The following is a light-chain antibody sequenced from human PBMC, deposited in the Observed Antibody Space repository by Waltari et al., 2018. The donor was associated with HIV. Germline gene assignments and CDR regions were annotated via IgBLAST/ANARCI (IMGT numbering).Light chain of an antibody. CDR2: DVS. CDR3: CSYAGSYTLGV. CDR1: SSDVGGYNY. J-gene: IGLJ1*01. V-gene: IGLV2-11*01. Sequence: QSALTQPRSVSGSPGQSVTISCTGTSSDVGGYNYVSWYQQHPGQAPKLMIYDVSKRPSGVPDRFSGSKSGNTASLTISGLQAEDEADYYCCSYAGSYTLGVFGTGTKVTVL.